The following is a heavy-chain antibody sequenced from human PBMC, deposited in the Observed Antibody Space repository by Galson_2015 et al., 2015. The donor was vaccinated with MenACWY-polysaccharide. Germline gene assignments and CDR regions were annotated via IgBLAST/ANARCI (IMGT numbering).Heavy chain of an antibody. CDR2: MNPNSGKT. D-gene: IGHD3-22*01. CDR3: ARGGKYYYDSSGYLNWFDP. Sequence: SVKVSCKASGYGFSSYDINWGRQTTGQGLEWMGWMNPNSGKTGYAQKFQGRVTMTRNTSISIAYMELSSLRSEDTAVYYCARGGKYYYDSSGYLNWFDPWGQGTLVTVSS. J-gene: IGHJ5*02. V-gene: IGHV1-8*01. CDR1: GYGFSSYD.